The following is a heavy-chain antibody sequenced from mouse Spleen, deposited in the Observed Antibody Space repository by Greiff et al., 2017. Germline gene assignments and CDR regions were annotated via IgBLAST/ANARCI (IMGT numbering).Heavy chain of an antibody. Sequence: VQLQQSGAELVKPGASVKISCKASGYAFSSYWMNWVKQRPGKGLEWIGQIYPGDGDTNYNGKFKGKATLTADKSSSTAYMQLSSLTSEDSAVYFCAREGLTTVVGYFDVWGTGTTVTVSS. J-gene: IGHJ1*03. V-gene: IGHV1-80*01. CDR3: AREGLTTVVGYFDV. CDR1: GYAFSSYW. CDR2: IYPGDGDT. D-gene: IGHD1-1*01.